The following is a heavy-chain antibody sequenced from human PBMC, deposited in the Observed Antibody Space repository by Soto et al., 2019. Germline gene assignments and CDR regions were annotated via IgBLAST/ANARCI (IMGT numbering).Heavy chain of an antibody. Sequence: SETLSLTCTVSGGSISSSSYYWGWIRQPPGKGLEWIGSIYYSGSTYYNPSLKSRVTISVDTSKNQFSLKLSSVTAADTAVYFCARGYYYPREYYFDYWGQGALVTVSS. V-gene: IGHV4-39*01. CDR2: IYYSGST. J-gene: IGHJ4*02. D-gene: IGHD3-22*01. CDR1: GGSISSSSYY. CDR3: ARGYYYPREYYFDY.